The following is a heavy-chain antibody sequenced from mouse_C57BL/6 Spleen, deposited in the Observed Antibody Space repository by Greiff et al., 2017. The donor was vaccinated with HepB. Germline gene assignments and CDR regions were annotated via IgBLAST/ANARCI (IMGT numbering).Heavy chain of an antibody. Sequence: VQGVESGPGLVQPSQSLSITCTVSDFSLTSYGVHWVRQSPGKGLEWLGVIWSGGSTDYNAAFISRLSISKDNSKSQVFFKMNSLQADDTALYYCARSGGSSFYFDYWGQGTTLTVSS. J-gene: IGHJ2*01. CDR2: IWSGGST. D-gene: IGHD1-1*01. V-gene: IGHV2-2*01. CDR3: ARSGGSSFYFDY. CDR1: DFSLTSYG.